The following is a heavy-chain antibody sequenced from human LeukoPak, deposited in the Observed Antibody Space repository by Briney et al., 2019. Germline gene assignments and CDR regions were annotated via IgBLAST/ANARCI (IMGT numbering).Heavy chain of an antibody. J-gene: IGHJ4*02. CDR2: INSDGSWT. V-gene: IGHV3-74*01. D-gene: IGHD2-2*01. CDR1: GSYW. Sequence: GGSLRLSCAAFGSYWMHWVRQAPGKGLVWVSHINSDGSWTSYADSVKGRFTISKDNAKNTVYLQMSNLRVEDTAVYYCVSFYETYWGRGTLVTVSS. CDR3: VSFYETY.